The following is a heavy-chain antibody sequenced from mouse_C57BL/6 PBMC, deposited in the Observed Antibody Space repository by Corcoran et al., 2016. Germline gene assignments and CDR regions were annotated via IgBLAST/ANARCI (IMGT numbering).Heavy chain of an antibody. Sequence: EVQLVESGGGLVQPGGSLRLSCAASGFTFSSYSMNWVRQAPGKGLEWVSSISSSKSYIYYAASLKGRFTISRDNAKNSLYLHRNSLRADDTAVYYCASGPPLNYWGQGTLVTVSS. D-gene: IGHD3-1*01. CDR2: ISSSKSYI. CDR3: ASGPPLNY. J-gene: IGHJ4*01. CDR1: GFTFSSYS. V-gene: IGHV5-17*01.